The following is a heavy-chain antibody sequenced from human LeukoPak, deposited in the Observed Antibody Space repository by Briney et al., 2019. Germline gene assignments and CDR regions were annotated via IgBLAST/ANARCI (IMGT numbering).Heavy chain of an antibody. CDR1: GFTFSNAW. CDR2: ISSSGSTI. CDR3: ARDPGYDYGYDY. Sequence: PGGSLRLSCAASGFTFSNAWMSWIRQAPGKGLEWVSYISSSGSTIYYADSVKGRFTISRDNAKNSLYLQMNSLRAEDTAVYYCARDPGYDYGYDYWGQGTLVTVSS. V-gene: IGHV3-11*04. D-gene: IGHD5-18*01. J-gene: IGHJ4*02.